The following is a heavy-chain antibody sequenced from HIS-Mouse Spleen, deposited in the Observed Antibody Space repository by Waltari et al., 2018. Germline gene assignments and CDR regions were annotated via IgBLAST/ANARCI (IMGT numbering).Heavy chain of an antibody. CDR3: VVSGS. CDR1: GFTFSSYG. J-gene: IGHJ3*01. Sequence: QVQLVESGGGVVQPGRSLRLSCAASGFTFSSYGMHWVRQAPGRGLGGVAVISYDGSNKYYADSVKGRFTISRDNSKNTLYLQMNSLRAEDTAVYYCVVSGSWGQGTMVTVSS. V-gene: IGHV3-30*03. CDR2: ISYDGSNK. D-gene: IGHD1-26*01.